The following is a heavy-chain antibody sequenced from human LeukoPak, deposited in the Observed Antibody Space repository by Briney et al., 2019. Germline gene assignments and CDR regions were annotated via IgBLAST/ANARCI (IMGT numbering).Heavy chain of an antibody. Sequence: SQTLSLTCAISGDSVSSNSAAWNWIRQAPSRGLEWLGRTYYRSKWYNDYAVSVKSRITINPDTSKNQFSLQLNSVTPKDTAVYYCARGRPRSSSWFYYYYGMDVWGQGTTVTVSS. CDR2: TYYRSKWYN. J-gene: IGHJ6*02. V-gene: IGHV6-1*01. D-gene: IGHD6-13*01. CDR3: ARGRPRSSSWFYYYYGMDV. CDR1: GDSVSSNSAA.